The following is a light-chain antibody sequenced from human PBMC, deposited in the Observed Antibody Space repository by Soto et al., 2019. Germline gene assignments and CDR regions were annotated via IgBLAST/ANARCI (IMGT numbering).Light chain of an antibody. CDR3: GSYTSDNTLV. Sequence: QSVLTQPASVSGSPGQSITISCTGTSSDIGSYNYVSWYQQHPGEVPRLMIYDVSNRPSGVSNRFSGSKSGNTASLTISGLQAEYEADYYCGSYTSDNTLVFGGGTKLTVL. CDR2: DVS. CDR1: SSDIGSYNY. J-gene: IGLJ2*01. V-gene: IGLV2-14*03.